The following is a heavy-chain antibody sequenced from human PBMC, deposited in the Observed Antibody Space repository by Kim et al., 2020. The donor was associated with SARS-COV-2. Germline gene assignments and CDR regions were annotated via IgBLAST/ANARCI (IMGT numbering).Heavy chain of an antibody. J-gene: IGHJ4*02. CDR1: GFTFSSYA. D-gene: IGHD3-22*01. Sequence: GGSLRLSCSASGFTFSSYAMNWVRQAPGKGLEWVSVICGSGGTTHYAESVKGRFTISRDNSKNTLFLQMNSLKAEDTATYYCAKSYDSSKPYYFDYWGQG. CDR3: AKSYDSSKPYYFDY. CDR2: ICGSGGTT. V-gene: IGHV3-23*01.